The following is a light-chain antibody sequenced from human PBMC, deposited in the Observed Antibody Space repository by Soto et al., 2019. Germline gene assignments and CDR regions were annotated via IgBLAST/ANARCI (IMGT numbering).Light chain of an antibody. CDR2: KAS. Sequence: DIQMTQSPSTLSASVGDRVTITCRASQSISSGLAWYQQKTGKAPKLLIYKASILQSGVPSMFSGSGSGTEFTLTISSLQPDDFATYYCQQYGNYWTFGQGTKVDIK. V-gene: IGKV1-5*03. CDR1: QSISSG. CDR3: QQYGNYWT. J-gene: IGKJ1*01.